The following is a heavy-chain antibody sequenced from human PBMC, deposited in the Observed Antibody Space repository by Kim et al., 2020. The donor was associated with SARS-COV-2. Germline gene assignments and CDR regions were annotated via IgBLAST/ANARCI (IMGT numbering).Heavy chain of an antibody. D-gene: IGHD4-17*01. CDR2: ISYDGSNK. CDR3: AKEQGTTVTGGDAFDI. CDR1: GFTFSSYG. V-gene: IGHV3-30*18. J-gene: IGHJ3*02. Sequence: GGSLRLSCAASGFTFSSYGMHWVRQAPGKGLEWVAVISYDGSNKYYADSVKGRFTISRDNSKNTLYLQMNSLRAEDTAVYYCAKEQGTTVTGGDAFDIWGQGTMVTVSS.